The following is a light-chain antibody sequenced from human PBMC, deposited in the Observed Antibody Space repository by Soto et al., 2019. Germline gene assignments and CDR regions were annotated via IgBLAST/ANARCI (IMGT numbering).Light chain of an antibody. CDR3: QQANSFPWT. J-gene: IGKJ1*01. CDR1: QGIKNW. CDR2: TGS. V-gene: IGKV1-12*01. Sequence: DIQMTQSPSYVSASVGDRVTITCRASQGIKNWLAWYQQKPGKAPNLLIYTGSSLQSGVPSRFSGSGSGTDFTLTINSLQPEDFATYYCQQANSFPWTFGQGTKVGIK.